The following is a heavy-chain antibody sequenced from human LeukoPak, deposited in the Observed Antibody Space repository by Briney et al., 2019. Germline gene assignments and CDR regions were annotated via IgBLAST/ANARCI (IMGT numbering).Heavy chain of an antibody. J-gene: IGHJ4*02. Sequence: ASVTVSCTASGYTFTSYPMHWVRQAPGQRLEWVGWISAGNDNTKYSQKFQGRVTITRDTSATTAYMELSSLRSEDTAVYYCGRDPDYWGQGTLVTVSS. CDR3: GRDPDY. CDR1: GYTFTSYP. V-gene: IGHV1-3*01. CDR2: ISAGNDNT.